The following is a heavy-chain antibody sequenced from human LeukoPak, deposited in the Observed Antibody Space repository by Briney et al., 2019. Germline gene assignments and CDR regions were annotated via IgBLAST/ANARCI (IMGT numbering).Heavy chain of an antibody. CDR1: GGTFSSYA. CDR2: IIPIFGTA. Sequence: SVKVSCKASGGTFSSYAISWVRQAPGQGPEWMGRIIPIFGTANYAQKFQGRVTITTDESTSTAYMELSSLRSEDTAVYYCARSAAYYYDSSGYQGHNWFDPWGQGTLVTVSS. CDR3: ARSAAYYYDSSGYQGHNWFDP. D-gene: IGHD3-22*01. J-gene: IGHJ5*02. V-gene: IGHV1-69*05.